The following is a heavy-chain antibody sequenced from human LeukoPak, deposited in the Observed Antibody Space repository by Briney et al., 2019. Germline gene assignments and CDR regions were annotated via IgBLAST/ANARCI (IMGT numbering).Heavy chain of an antibody. J-gene: IGHJ4*02. Sequence: GESLKISCKGSRYNFTSYWIGWVRPMPGKGLEWMGIIYPGDSDTRYSPSFQGQVTISADKSIGTAYLQWSSLKASDTAMYYCARLLRNIAAAVYYFDYWGQGTLVTVSS. CDR2: IYPGDSDT. CDR3: ARLLRNIAAAVYYFDY. D-gene: IGHD6-13*01. V-gene: IGHV5-51*01. CDR1: RYNFTSYW.